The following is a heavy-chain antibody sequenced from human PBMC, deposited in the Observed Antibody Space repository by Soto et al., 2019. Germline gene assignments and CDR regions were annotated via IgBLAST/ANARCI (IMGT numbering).Heavy chain of an antibody. Sequence: GGSLRLSCGASGFTFSSYAMSSVRQEPGKGLEWVSSISGSGGNTYYADSVRGRFTISRDNSKNTLYLQMNSLRAEDTAVYYCAKMGGNSSGCYDFWGQGTLVTVSS. J-gene: IGHJ4*02. CDR2: ISGSGGNT. CDR1: GFTFSSYA. D-gene: IGHD6-19*01. CDR3: AKMGGNSSGCYDF. V-gene: IGHV3-23*01.